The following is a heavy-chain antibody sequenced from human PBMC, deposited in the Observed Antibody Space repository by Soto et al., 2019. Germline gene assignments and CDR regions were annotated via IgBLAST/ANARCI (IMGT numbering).Heavy chain of an antibody. CDR1: GYTFTSYG. V-gene: IGHV1-18*01. Sequence: QVQLVQSGAEVKKPGASVKVSCKASGYTFTSYGISWVRQAPGQGLEWMGWISAYNGNTNYAQKTQGRVTLTTDTPTTPTYMEVRSLRSDDTDVDYCASSGVGDPSNFWGQGTLVTVSS. CDR2: ISAYNGNT. D-gene: IGHD3-3*01. J-gene: IGHJ4*02. CDR3: ASSGVGDPSNF.